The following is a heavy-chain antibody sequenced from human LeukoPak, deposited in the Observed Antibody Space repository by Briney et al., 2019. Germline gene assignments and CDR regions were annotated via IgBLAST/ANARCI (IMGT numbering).Heavy chain of an antibody. V-gene: IGHV3-30*18. CDR1: GFTFSSYG. CDR3: AKEQRLGYCSTTSCSDYFDF. J-gene: IGHJ4*02. D-gene: IGHD2-2*01. CDR2: ISYDGNYK. Sequence: GGSLRLSCAASGFTFSSYGMHWVRQAPGKGLEWVAVISYDGNYKYYADSVKGRFTISRDNSKNTLYLQMNSLRAEDTAVYYCAKEQRLGYCSTTSCSDYFDFWGQGTLATVSS.